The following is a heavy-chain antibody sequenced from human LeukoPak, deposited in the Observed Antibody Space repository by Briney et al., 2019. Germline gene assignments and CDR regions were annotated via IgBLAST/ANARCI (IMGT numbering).Heavy chain of an antibody. D-gene: IGHD6-19*01. Sequence: MPSETLSLTCAVYGGSFSGYYWSWIRQPPGKGLEWIGEINHSGSTNYNPSLKSRVTISVDTSKNQFSLKLSSVTAADTAVYYCARIAVAGRIYYYYMDVWGKGTTVTVSS. J-gene: IGHJ6*03. CDR3: ARIAVAGRIYYYYMDV. CDR1: GGSFSGYY. CDR2: INHSGST. V-gene: IGHV4-34*01.